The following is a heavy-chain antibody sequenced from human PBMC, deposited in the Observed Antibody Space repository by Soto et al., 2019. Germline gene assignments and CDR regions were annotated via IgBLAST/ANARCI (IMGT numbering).Heavy chain of an antibody. CDR1: GYTFTSYG. V-gene: IGHV1-18*01. CDR3: ARDLDTVTTVEMEAFYI. J-gene: IGHJ3*02. D-gene: IGHD4-17*01. Sequence: QVHLVQSGAEVKKPGASVKVSCKASGYTFTSYGISWVRQAPGQGLEWMGWISAYNGNTNYAQKLQGRVTMTQDTSTSTAYMELRSLRSDDTAVYYCARDLDTVTTVEMEAFYILGQGTMVTVSS. CDR2: ISAYNGNT.